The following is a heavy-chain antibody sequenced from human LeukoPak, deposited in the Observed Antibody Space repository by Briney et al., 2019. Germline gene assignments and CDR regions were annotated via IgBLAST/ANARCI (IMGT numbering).Heavy chain of an antibody. J-gene: IGHJ4*02. CDR3: ARGWSIGWYFVF. Sequence: PAETLSLTCAVYGGSFSGYYRSWIRQPPGKGLEWIGEINHSGSNNSHPSLNSRVTISVATSKNQFSLKLSSVSAADPAVYFCARGWSIGWYFVFWGQGTLLTVSS. V-gene: IGHV4-34*01. D-gene: IGHD6-19*01. CDR1: GGSFSGYY. CDR2: INHSGSN.